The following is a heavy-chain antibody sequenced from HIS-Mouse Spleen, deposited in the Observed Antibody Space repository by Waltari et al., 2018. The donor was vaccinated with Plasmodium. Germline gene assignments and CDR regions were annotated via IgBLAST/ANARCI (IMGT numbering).Heavy chain of an antibody. V-gene: IGHV3-7*01. Sequence: EVQLVASGGGLVQPGGSLRLSCAASGFTFSSYWMSWVRQAPGKGLEWVKGRFTISRDNAKNSLYLQMNSLRAEDTAVYYCASSWYWYFDLWGRGTLVTVSS. CDR1: GFTFSSYW. J-gene: IGHJ2*01. D-gene: IGHD6-13*01. CDR3: ASSWYWYFDL.